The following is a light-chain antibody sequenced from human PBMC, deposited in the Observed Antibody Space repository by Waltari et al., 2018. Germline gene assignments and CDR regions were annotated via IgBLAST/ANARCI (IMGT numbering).Light chain of an antibody. Sequence: QSVLTQPLSMSGAPGQKVTIPCTGGSSNFGAGYDVHWYQQFPGAAPKLLIFGNTNRASGVPGRFSGSKSGTSASLAIAGLQSEDEAVYYCQSFDSSLSASVFGGGTKLTVL. V-gene: IGLV1-40*01. CDR1: SSNFGAGYD. CDR2: GNT. CDR3: QSFDSSLSASV. J-gene: IGLJ3*02.